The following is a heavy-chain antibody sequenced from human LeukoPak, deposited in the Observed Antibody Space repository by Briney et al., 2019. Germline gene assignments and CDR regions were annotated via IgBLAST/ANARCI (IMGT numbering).Heavy chain of an antibody. V-gene: IGHV4-59*01. CDR1: GGSISSYY. Sequence: PSETLSLTCTVSGGSISSYYGNWIRQPPGQGLECIGYIYYSGSTNYNPSLKSRVTISVDTSKNQFSLKLSSVTAADTAVYYCARGHSSRGGIDPWGQGTLVTVSS. D-gene: IGHD3-10*01. CDR2: IYYSGST. CDR3: ARGHSSRGGIDP. J-gene: IGHJ5*02.